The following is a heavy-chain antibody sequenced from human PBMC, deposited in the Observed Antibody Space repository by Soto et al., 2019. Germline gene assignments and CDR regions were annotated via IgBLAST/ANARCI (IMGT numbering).Heavy chain of an antibody. Sequence: SETLSLTCTVSGGSISSGDYYWSWIRQPPGKGLEWIGYIYYSGSTYYNPSLKSRVTIPVDTSKNQFSLKLSSVTAADTAVYYCARGGWLRSAFDYGGPGTLVTVSS. CDR2: IYYSGST. CDR1: GGSISSGDYY. D-gene: IGHD5-12*01. V-gene: IGHV4-30-4*01. CDR3: ARGGWLRSAFDY. J-gene: IGHJ4*02.